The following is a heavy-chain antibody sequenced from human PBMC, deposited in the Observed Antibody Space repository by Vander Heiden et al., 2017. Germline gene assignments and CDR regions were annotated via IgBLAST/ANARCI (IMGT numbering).Heavy chain of an antibody. CDR1: GFTVSRNY. CDR3: ARRHSGSRGGDY. V-gene: IGHV3-53*01. CDR2: IYSGGST. Sequence: EVQLVESGGGLIQPGGSLSLSCAASGFTVSRNYMSWVRQAPGKGLEWVSVIYSGGSTYYADSVKGRFTISRDNSKNTLYLQMNSLRAEDTAVYYCARRHSGSRGGDYWGQGTLVTVSS. D-gene: IGHD1-26*01. J-gene: IGHJ4*02.